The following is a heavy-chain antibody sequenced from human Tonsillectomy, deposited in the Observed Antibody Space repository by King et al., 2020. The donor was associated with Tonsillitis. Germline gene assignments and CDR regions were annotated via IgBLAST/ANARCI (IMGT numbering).Heavy chain of an antibody. CDR1: GGSISSSSYY. Sequence: QLQESGPGLVKPSETLSLTCTVSGGSISSSSYYWGWIRQPPGKGLEWIGSIYYSGSTYYNPSLKSRVTISVDTSKNQFSLKLSSVTAADTAVYYCARGIRYYDSSGYYSPGDAFDIWGQGTMVTVSS. D-gene: IGHD3-22*01. J-gene: IGHJ3*02. CDR3: ARGIRYYDSSGYYSPGDAFDI. V-gene: IGHV4-39*01. CDR2: IYYSGST.